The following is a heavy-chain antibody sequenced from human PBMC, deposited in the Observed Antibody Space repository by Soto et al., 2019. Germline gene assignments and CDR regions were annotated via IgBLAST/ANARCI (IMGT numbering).Heavy chain of an antibody. D-gene: IGHD6-13*01. J-gene: IGHJ5*02. CDR1: GFTLRSFT. CDR3: TRDASRDSSARGWLDP. Sequence: GSLRLSCAASGFTLRSFTMNWVRQAPGKGLEWVSTISSNSAYIYYTDALRGRFTISRDNAKNSLHLQMNSLRAEDTAVYYCTRDASRDSSARGWLDPWGPGPLVTVYS. V-gene: IGHV3-21*01. CDR2: ISSNSAYI.